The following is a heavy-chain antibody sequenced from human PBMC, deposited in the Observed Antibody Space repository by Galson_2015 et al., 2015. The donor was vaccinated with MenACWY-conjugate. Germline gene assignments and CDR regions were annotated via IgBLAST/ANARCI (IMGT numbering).Heavy chain of an antibody. CDR3: ARGGGYSYGHIDY. J-gene: IGHJ4*02. V-gene: IGHV3-74*01. Sequence: SLRLSCAASGFTLTSYWMHWVRQAPGKGLVWVSHINWDGSTTSHADSVKGRSSISRDNTKNTLYLQMNSLTAEDTAVYYCARGGGYSYGHIDYWGQGALVTVSS. CDR2: INWDGSTT. D-gene: IGHD5-18*01. CDR1: GFTLTSYW.